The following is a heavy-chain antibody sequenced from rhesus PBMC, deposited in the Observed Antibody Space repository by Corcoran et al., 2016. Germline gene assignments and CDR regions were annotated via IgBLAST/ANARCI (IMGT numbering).Heavy chain of an antibody. Sequence: QVQLVQSGAEVKKPGASVQLSCTASGYTFTSYYINWVRQAPGQVFEWMGWINPSKGNTDNAQKFQGRITMTRDTSTSTAYMELSSLRSEDTAVYYCTGDDSSGWYYGLDSWGQGVVVTVSS. CDR2: INPSKGNT. V-gene: IGHV1S9*01. CDR3: TGDDSSGWYYGLDS. CDR1: GYTFTSYY. D-gene: IGHD6-31*01. J-gene: IGHJ6*01.